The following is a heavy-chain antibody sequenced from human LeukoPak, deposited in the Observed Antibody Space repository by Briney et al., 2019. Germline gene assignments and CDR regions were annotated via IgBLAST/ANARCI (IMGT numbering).Heavy chain of an antibody. CDR1: GYTFTGYY. Sequence: ASVKVSCKASGYTFTGYYMHWVRQAPGQGLEWMGWINPNSGGTNFAQMFQGRVTLTRDTSISTAYMELSRLRSDDTAVYYCARASGSYFYYGMDVWGRGTTVTVSS. D-gene: IGHD5-12*01. J-gene: IGHJ6*02. CDR3: ARASGSYFYYGMDV. CDR2: INPNSGGT. V-gene: IGHV1-2*02.